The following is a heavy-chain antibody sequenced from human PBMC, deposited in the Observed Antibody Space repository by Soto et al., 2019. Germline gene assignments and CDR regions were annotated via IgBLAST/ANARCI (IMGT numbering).Heavy chain of an antibody. CDR2: IWYDGSKK. J-gene: IGHJ6*02. CDR1: GXTFSSFG. V-gene: IGHV3-33*01. CDR3: ARDASYYSLWSGYYPSRNGMDV. Sequence: GSLRLSCAASGXTFSSFGMDWVRQAPGRGLEWVSLIWYDGSKKSYGDSVKGRFNISRDNSRNTVYLQMKSLRADDTAVYYCARDASYYSLWSGYYPSRNGMDVWGQGTTVTVSS. D-gene: IGHD3-3*01.